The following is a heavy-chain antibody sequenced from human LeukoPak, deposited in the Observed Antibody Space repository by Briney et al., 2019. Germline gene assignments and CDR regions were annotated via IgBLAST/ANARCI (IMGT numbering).Heavy chain of an antibody. CDR3: ARGGLGSSWTSPLDP. Sequence: PSETLSLTCTVSGGSISYFYWSWIRQPAGKGLEWIGRIYTSGSTNYNPSLKSRVTMSVDTPKKQFSLKLSSVTAAATAVYYCARGGLGSSWTSPLDPWGQGTLVTVSS. J-gene: IGHJ5*02. CDR2: IYTSGST. D-gene: IGHD6-13*01. CDR1: GGSISYFY. V-gene: IGHV4-4*07.